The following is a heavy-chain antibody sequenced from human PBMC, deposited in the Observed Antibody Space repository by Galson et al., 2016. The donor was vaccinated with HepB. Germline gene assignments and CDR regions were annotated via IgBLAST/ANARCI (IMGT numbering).Heavy chain of an antibody. Sequence: SLRLSCAASGSTFSSYGMHWVRQAPGRGLEWVAGIWFDGTNKYYEDSVKGRFTISRDNSENTLYLQMNSLRAEDTAVHFCAKDHGSGGLSLHYNYGMDVWGQGTTVIVSS. D-gene: IGHD2-8*02. CDR2: IWFDGTNK. CDR3: AKDHGSGGLSLHYNYGMDV. J-gene: IGHJ6*02. V-gene: IGHV3-33*06. CDR1: GSTFSSYG.